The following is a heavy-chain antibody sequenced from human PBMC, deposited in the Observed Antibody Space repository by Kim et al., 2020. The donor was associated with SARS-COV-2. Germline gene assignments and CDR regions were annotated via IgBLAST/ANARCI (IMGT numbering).Heavy chain of an antibody. Sequence: GGSLRLSCSASGFTFSSYAMHWVRQAPGKGLEYVSAISSNGGSTYYADSVKGRFTISRDNSKNTLYLQMSSLRAEDTAVYYCVKPVTSQNIVGDYWGQGTLVTVSS. CDR3: VKPVTSQNIVGDY. D-gene: IGHD3-16*02. CDR1: GFTFSSYA. V-gene: IGHV3-64D*06. J-gene: IGHJ4*02. CDR2: ISSNGGST.